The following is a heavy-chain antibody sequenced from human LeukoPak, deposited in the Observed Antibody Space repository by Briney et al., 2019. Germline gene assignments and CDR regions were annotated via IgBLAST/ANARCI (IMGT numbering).Heavy chain of an antibody. V-gene: IGHV1-2*02. CDR1: GYTFTSYG. CDR3: ARDIVVVVAATLFDY. D-gene: IGHD2-15*01. Sequence: ASVKVSCKASGYTFTSYGISWVRQAPGQGLEWMGWINPNSGGTNYAQKFQGRVTMTRDTSISTAYMELSRLRSDDTAVYYCARDIVVVVAATLFDYWGQGTLVTVSS. CDR2: INPNSGGT. J-gene: IGHJ4*02.